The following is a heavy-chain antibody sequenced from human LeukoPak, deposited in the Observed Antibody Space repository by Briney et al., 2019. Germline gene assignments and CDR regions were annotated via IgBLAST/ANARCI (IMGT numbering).Heavy chain of an antibody. CDR3: ARGGYDSSGYYQFDY. CDR1: GGSVSDYY. V-gene: IGHV4-59*02. J-gene: IGHJ4*02. CDR2: IYHTGST. D-gene: IGHD3-22*01. Sequence: PSETLSLTCTISGGSVSDYYWSWIRQSPGKGLEWIGYIYHTGSTSYSPSLKSRVTISVDTSKNQFSLKLSSVTAADTAVYYCARGGYDSSGYYQFDYWGQGTLVTVSS.